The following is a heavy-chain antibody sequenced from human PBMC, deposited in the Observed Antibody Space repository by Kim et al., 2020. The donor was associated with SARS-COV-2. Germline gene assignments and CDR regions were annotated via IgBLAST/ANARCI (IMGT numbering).Heavy chain of an antibody. CDR1: GFTFSDYY. CDR3: ARIENPGYSSSWYYFDY. D-gene: IGHD6-13*01. CDR2: ISSSGSTI. V-gene: IGHV3-11*01. J-gene: IGHJ4*02. Sequence: GGSLRLSCAASGFTFSDYYMSWIRQAPGKGLEWVSYISSSGSTIYYADSVKGRFTISRDNAKNSLYLQMNSLRAEDTAVYYCARIENPGYSSSWYYFDYWGQGTLVTVSS.